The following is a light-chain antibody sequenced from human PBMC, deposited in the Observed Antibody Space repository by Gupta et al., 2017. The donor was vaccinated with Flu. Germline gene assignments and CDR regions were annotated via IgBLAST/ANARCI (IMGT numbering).Light chain of an antibody. CDR2: CSS. CDR1: QSVSSSY. CDR3: QRYGSSPQT. J-gene: IGKJ4*01. Sequence: EIVLTQSPGTLSLSPGERATLSCRASQSVSSSYLAWYQQKPGQAPRLLFYCSSSRATGIPDRFSGSESGTDFTLTISSLEPDDFAVYYCQRYGSSPQTFGGGTKVEIK. V-gene: IGKV3-20*01.